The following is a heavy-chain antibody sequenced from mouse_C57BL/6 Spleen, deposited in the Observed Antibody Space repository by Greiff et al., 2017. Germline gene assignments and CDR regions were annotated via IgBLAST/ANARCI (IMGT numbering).Heavy chain of an antibody. J-gene: IGHJ3*01. CDR3: AIDRSGPWFAY. CDR1: GYTFTSYW. V-gene: IGHV1-74*01. Sequence: QVQLKQPGAELVKPGASVKVSCKASGYTFTSYWMHWVKQRPGQGLEWIGRIHPSDSDTNYNQKFKGKATLTVDKSSSTAYMQLSSLTSEDSAVYYCAIDRSGPWFAYWGQETLVTVSA. D-gene: IGHD3-2*02. CDR2: IHPSDSDT.